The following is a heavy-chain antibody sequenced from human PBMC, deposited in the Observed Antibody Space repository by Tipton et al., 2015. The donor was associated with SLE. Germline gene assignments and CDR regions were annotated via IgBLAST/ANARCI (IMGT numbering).Heavy chain of an antibody. CDR3: ARPALYGAKDY. J-gene: IGHJ4*02. CDR2: IYYSGST. Sequence: TLSLTCTVSGGSISSSSYYWGWIRQPPGKRLEWIGSIYYSGSTYYNPSLKSRVTISVDTSKNQFSLKLSSVTAADTAVYYCARPALYGAKDYWGQGTLVTVSS. D-gene: IGHD4/OR15-4a*01. CDR1: GGSISSSSYY. V-gene: IGHV4-39*07.